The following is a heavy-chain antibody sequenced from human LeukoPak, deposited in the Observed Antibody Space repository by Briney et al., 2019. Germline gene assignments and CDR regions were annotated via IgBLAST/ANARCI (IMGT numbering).Heavy chain of an antibody. V-gene: IGHV3-66*01. CDR2: IYSGGDT. CDR3: ASGRLSGKGFDY. CDR1: GFTFSSYS. Sequence: PGGSLRLSCAASGFTFSSYSMNWVRQAPGKGLEWVSVIYSGGDTDYADSVKGRFIISRDNSKNTLYLQMNSLRAEDTAVYYCASGRLSGKGFDYWGQGTLVTVSS. D-gene: IGHD1-26*01. J-gene: IGHJ4*02.